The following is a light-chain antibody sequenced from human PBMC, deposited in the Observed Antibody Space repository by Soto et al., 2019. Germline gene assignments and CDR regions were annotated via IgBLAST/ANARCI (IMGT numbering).Light chain of an antibody. CDR2: KVS. Sequence: DIVMTQTPLSLSVTPGQPASISCKSSQSLLHSDGKTYLNWFHXRPGQSPRRXIYKVSNRDSGVPDRFSGSGSGTDFTLKISRVEAEDVGVYYCMQGTHWPPTFGQGTKVDIK. CDR1: QSLLHSDGKTY. J-gene: IGKJ1*01. CDR3: MQGTHWPPT. V-gene: IGKV2-30*02.